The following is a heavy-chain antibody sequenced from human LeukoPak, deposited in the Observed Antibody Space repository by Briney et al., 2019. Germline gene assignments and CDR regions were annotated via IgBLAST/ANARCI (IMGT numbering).Heavy chain of an antibody. V-gene: IGHV3-9*01. Sequence: GRSLRLSCAASGFNFDDCAMHWVRQAPGKGLEWVSGISWNSGDIGYADSVNGRFTISRDNAKNSLYLQMNSLRAEDTALYAKGREPNKIAYYFDSWGQGTLVTVSS. D-gene: IGHD1-26*01. CDR2: ISWNSGDI. J-gene: IGHJ4*02. CDR1: GFNFDDCA. CDR3: GREPNKIAYYFDS.